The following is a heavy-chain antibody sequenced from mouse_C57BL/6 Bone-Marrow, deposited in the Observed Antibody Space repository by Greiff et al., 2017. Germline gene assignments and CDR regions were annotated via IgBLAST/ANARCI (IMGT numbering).Heavy chain of an antibody. CDR2: IYPRSGNT. V-gene: IGHV1-81*01. CDR3: ARGWGYFDY. Sequence: QVHVKQSGAELARPGASVKLSCKASGYTFTSYGISWVKQRTGQGLEWIGEIYPRSGNTYYNEKFKGKATLTADKSSSTAYMELRSLTSEDSAVYFCARGWGYFDYGGQGTTLTVSS. D-gene: IGHD1-1*02. CDR1: GYTFTSYG. J-gene: IGHJ2*01.